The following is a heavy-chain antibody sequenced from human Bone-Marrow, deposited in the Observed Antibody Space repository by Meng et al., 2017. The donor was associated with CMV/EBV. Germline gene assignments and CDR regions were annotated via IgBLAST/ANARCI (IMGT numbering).Heavy chain of an antibody. Sequence: SGPTLVKPTQTLTLACTFSGFSLSTGEMCVNWVRQPPGKALEWLAVIDWDDDKWYSTSLKTRLTISKDTSKNQVVLTMTKMDPVDTATYYCAHRGGKWGQGTLVTVSS. D-gene: IGHD3-16*01. CDR3: AHRGGK. V-gene: IGHV2-70*12. J-gene: IGHJ1*01. CDR1: GFSLSTGEMC. CDR2: IDWDDDK.